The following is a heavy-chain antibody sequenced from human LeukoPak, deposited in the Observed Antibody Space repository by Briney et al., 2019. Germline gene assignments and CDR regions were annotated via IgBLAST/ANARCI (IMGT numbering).Heavy chain of an antibody. CDR2: IRFDGSNK. CDR1: GFTFSSYE. Sequence: GGSLRLSCAASGFTFSSYEMNWVRQAPGKGLEWVSFIRFDGSNKYYADSVKGRFTISRDNSKNTLYLQMHSLRAEDTAVYYCAKNVGDLWYGELPYDYWGQGTLVTVSS. D-gene: IGHD3-10*01. J-gene: IGHJ4*02. V-gene: IGHV3-30*02. CDR3: AKNVGDLWYGELPYDY.